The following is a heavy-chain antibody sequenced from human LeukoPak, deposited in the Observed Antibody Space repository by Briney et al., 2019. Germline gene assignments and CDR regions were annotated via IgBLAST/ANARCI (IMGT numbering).Heavy chain of an antibody. J-gene: IGHJ6*03. CDR2: IYHSGNT. D-gene: IGHD6-13*01. CDR3: VRADYSSSWSHEYFYMDV. Sequence: SETLSLTCTVSAYSISSGYYWGWIRPPPGKGLEWIGSIYHSGNTYYNPSLKSRVTMSVGTSKNQFSLNLRSVTAADTAVYYCVRADYSSSWSHEYFYMDVWGKGTTVTVSS. V-gene: IGHV4-38-2*02. CDR1: AYSISSGYY.